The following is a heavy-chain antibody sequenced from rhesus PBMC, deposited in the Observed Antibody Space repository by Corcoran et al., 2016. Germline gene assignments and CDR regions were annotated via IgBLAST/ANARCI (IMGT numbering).Heavy chain of an antibody. CDR2: IYWDDDK. J-gene: IGHJ4*01. CDR3: ARLTAGTGPYYFDY. D-gene: IGHD5-24*01. V-gene: IGHV2-174*02. Sequence: QVTLKESGPARVKPTQTLTLTCTFSGFSLSTSGMGVGGIRQPSRKTLGWLAHIYWDDDKRYSTSLKSRLTISKDTSKNQVVLTMTNMDPMDTATYSCARLTAGTGPYYFDYWGQGVLVTVSS. CDR1: GFSLSTSGMG.